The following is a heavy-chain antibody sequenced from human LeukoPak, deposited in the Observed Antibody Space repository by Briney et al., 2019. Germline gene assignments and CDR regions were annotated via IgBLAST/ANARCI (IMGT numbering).Heavy chain of an antibody. CDR1: GGSFSGYY. Sequence: SETLSLTCAVYGGSFSGYYWSWIRQPPWKGLEWIGEINHNGSTNYNPSLKSRVTISVDTSKNQFSLKLSSVTAADTAVYYCARGVREAAAGARSYFDYWGQGTLVTVSS. CDR3: ARGVREAAAGARSYFDY. J-gene: IGHJ4*02. D-gene: IGHD6-13*01. V-gene: IGHV4-34*01. CDR2: INHNGST.